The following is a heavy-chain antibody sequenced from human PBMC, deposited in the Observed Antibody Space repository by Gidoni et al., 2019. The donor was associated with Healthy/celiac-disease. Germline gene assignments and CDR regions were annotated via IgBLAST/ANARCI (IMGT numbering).Heavy chain of an antibody. V-gene: IGHV2-70*01. Sequence: QVTLRESGPALVKPTQTLTLTCTFSGFSLSTSGMCVSWIRQPPGKALEWLALIDWDDDKYYSTSLKTRLTIPKDTSKNQVVLTMTNMDPVDTATYYCARIPIAARLAGHYYGMDVWGQGTTVTVSS. CDR3: ARIPIAARLAGHYYGMDV. D-gene: IGHD6-6*01. CDR1: GFSLSTSGMC. CDR2: IDWDDDK. J-gene: IGHJ6*02.